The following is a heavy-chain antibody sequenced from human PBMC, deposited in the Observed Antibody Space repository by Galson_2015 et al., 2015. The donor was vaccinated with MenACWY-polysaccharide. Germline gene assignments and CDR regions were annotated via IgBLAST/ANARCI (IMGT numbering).Heavy chain of an antibody. CDR2: INHSGST. D-gene: IGHD3-3*01. Sequence: SETLSLTCTVSGGSISSGGYYWSWIRQPPGKGLEWIGEINHSGSTNYNPSLKSRVTISVDTSKNQFSLKLSSVTAADTAVYYCARGVIQYDFWSGYYFYFDYWGQGTLVTVSS. CDR3: ARGVIQYDFWSGYYFYFDY. V-gene: IGHV4-39*07. J-gene: IGHJ4*02. CDR1: GGSISSGGYY.